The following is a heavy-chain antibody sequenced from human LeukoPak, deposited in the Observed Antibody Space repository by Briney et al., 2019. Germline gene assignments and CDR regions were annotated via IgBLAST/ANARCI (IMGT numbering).Heavy chain of an antibody. Sequence: GGSLRLSCAASGFTFSSYSLSWVRQAPGKGLEWVSGISASGGDKFYADSVKGRFTISRDNSKNTLSLQMNSLRVEDTAIYYCAKDVRRCNGACTWGQGTLVTVSS. D-gene: IGHD2-8*01. V-gene: IGHV3-23*01. CDR3: AKDVRRCNGACT. J-gene: IGHJ5*02. CDR2: ISASGGDK. CDR1: GFTFSSYS.